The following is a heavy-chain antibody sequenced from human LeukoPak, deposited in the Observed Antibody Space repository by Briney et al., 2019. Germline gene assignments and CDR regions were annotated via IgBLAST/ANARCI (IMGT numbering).Heavy chain of an antibody. Sequence: GGSLRLSCAASRFTFSTYSMNWVRQAPGKGLEWVSSISSRSTYIYYADSVKGRFTISRDNAKNSLYLQMNSLRAEDTAVYYCARERRSMVRGVFDYWGQGTLVTVSS. V-gene: IGHV3-21*01. D-gene: IGHD3-10*01. CDR3: ARERRSMVRGVFDY. J-gene: IGHJ4*02. CDR2: ISSRSTYI. CDR1: RFTFSTYS.